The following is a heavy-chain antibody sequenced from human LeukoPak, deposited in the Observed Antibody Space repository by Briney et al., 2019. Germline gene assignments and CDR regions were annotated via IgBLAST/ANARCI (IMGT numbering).Heavy chain of an antibody. D-gene: IGHD5-18*01. CDR3: ARGRRIQPYYYYYMDV. Sequence: PSETLSLTCAVCVGSFSGYYWSWIRQPPAKGREWMGEINQSASTNYNPTLKSRVNISVDTSKNHISMKLSSVTAADTAVYYCARGRRIQPYYYYYMDVWGKGTTVTVSS. J-gene: IGHJ6*03. CDR2: INQSAST. CDR1: VGSFSGYY. V-gene: IGHV4-34*01.